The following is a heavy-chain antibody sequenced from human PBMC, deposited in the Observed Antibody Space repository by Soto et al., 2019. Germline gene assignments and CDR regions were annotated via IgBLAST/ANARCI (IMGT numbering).Heavy chain of an antibody. CDR2: IKGDGTIT. CDR1: GFTFSRDW. CDR3: ARGGLGNYYNDY. J-gene: IGHJ4*02. Sequence: EVQLVESGGGLVQPGVSLRLSCAASGFTFSRDWMHWVRQSPGKGLVWVSRIKGDGTITNYADSVKGRFTTSRDNAKNTVYLQLNSLTTEDTAVYYCARGGLGNYYNDYWGQGTLVTVSS. V-gene: IGHV3-74*01. D-gene: IGHD3-10*01.